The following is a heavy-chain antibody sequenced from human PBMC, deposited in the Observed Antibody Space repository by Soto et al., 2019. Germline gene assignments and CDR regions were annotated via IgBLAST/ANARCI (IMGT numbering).Heavy chain of an antibody. Sequence: SLRLSCAASGFTSSSYAMSWVRQAPGKGLEWVSAISGSGGSTYYADSVKGRFTISRDNSKNTLYLQMNSLRAEDTAVYYCAKPPSNVGTYFDYWGQGTLVTVSS. V-gene: IGHV3-23*01. CDR3: AKPPSNVGTYFDY. CDR1: GFTSSSYA. J-gene: IGHJ4*02. D-gene: IGHD3-16*01. CDR2: ISGSGGST.